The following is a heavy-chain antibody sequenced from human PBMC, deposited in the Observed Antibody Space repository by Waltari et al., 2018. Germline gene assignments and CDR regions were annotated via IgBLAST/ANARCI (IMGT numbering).Heavy chain of an antibody. J-gene: IGHJ3*02. CDR1: GFMFDDYA. Sequence: EVQLVESGGGLVQPGRSLRLSCVGSGFMFDDYAMHWVRQAPGKGLEWVSGINWNSGSIGYGDSVKGRFIISRDNARNSVHLQMNGLTSEDTALYYCAKKNDEVFDRNGLVYDAFDMWGQGTMVTVSS. CDR3: AKKNDEVFDRNGLVYDAFDM. V-gene: IGHV3-9*01. CDR2: INWNSGSI. D-gene: IGHD3-22*01.